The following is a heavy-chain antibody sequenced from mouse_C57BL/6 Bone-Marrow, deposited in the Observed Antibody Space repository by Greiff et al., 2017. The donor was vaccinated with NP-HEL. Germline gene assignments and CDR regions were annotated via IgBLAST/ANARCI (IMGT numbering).Heavy chain of an antibody. CDR1: GFTFSDYG. Sequence: EVQRVESGGGLVKPGGSLKLSCAASGFTFSDYGMHWVRQAPEKGLEWVAYISSGSSTLYLADTVKGRFTISRDNAKNTLFLQMTSLRSEDTAMYYCAIAYFNWYFDVWGTGTTVTVSS. V-gene: IGHV5-17*01. CDR3: AIAYFNWYFDV. CDR2: ISSGSSTL. J-gene: IGHJ1*03. D-gene: IGHD2-10*01.